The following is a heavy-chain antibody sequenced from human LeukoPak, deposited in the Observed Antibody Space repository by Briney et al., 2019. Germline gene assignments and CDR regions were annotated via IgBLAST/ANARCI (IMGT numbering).Heavy chain of an antibody. Sequence: SETLSLTCTVSGGSISSGSYYWSSIRQPAGKGLEWIGRIYTSGSTNYNPSLKSRVTISVDTSKNQFSLKLSSVTAADTAVYHCVRNRGSSWYFRNYYYMDVWGKGTTVTVSS. CDR2: IYTSGST. V-gene: IGHV4-61*02. CDR3: VRNRGSSWYFRNYYYMDV. CDR1: GGSISSGSYY. D-gene: IGHD6-13*01. J-gene: IGHJ6*03.